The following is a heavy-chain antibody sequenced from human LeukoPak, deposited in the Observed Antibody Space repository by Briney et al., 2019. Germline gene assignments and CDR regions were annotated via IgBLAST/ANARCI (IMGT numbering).Heavy chain of an antibody. CDR3: ARDPLGEFYNYFDY. J-gene: IGHJ4*02. V-gene: IGHV3-30*19. CDR2: ISYDGSNK. D-gene: IGHD3-16*01. Sequence: GGSLRLSCAASGFTFSSYGMHWVRQAPGKGLEWVAVISYDGSNKYYADSVKGRFTISRDNSKNTLYLQMNSLRAEDTAVYYCARDPLGEFYNYFDYWGQGILVTVSS. CDR1: GFTFSSYG.